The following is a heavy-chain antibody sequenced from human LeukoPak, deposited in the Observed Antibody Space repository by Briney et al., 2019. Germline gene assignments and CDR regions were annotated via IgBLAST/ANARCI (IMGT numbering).Heavy chain of an antibody. CDR2: MSPNSGNT. V-gene: IGHV1-8*01. CDR1: GYTFTSYD. Sequence: ASVKVSCKASGYTFTSYDINWVRQATGQGLEWMGWMSPNSGNTGYAQKLQGRVTMTRNTSISTAYMELSSLRSEDTAVYYCARYCSGGSCYYPFDYWGQGTLVTVSS. D-gene: IGHD2-15*01. J-gene: IGHJ4*02. CDR3: ARYCSGGSCYYPFDY.